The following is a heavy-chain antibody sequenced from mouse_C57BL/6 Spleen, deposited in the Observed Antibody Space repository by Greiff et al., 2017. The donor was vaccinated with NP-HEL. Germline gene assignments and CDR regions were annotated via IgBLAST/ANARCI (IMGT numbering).Heavy chain of an antibody. CDR1: GYAFSSSW. CDR3: ARRYYGSRSYAMDY. Sequence: VQLQQSGPELVKPGASVKISCKASGYAFSSSWMNWVKQRPGKGLEWIGQIYPGDGDTNYNGKFKGKATLTADKSSSTAYMQLSSLTSEDSAVYFCARRYYGSRSYAMDYWGQGTSVTVSS. J-gene: IGHJ4*01. V-gene: IGHV1-80*01. D-gene: IGHD1-1*01. CDR2: IYPGDGDT.